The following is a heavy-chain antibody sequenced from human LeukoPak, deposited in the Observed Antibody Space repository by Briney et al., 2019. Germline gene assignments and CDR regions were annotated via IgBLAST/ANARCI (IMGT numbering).Heavy chain of an antibody. J-gene: IGHJ6*02. D-gene: IGHD4-17*01. CDR1: GGSISSHY. V-gene: IGHV4-59*11. CDR2: IYYSGTT. CDR3: AREDPQTTVPEGMDV. Sequence: SETLSLTCTVSGGSISSHYWSWIRQPPGKGLEWIGYIYYSGTTNYNPSLKSRVTISVDTSKNQFSLQLRSVTAADTAVYYCAREDPQTTVPEGMDVWGQGTTVTVSS.